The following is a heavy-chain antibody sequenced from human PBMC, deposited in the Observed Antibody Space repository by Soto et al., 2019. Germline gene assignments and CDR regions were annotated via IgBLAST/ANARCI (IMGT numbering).Heavy chain of an antibody. D-gene: IGHD3-10*01. CDR2: FDPEDGET. Sequence: ASVKVSCKVSGYTLTELSMHWVRQAPGKGLEWMGGFDPEDGETIYAQKFQGRVTMTEDTSTDTAYMELSSLRSEDTAVYYCATDLGRGVRGVIDYYYMDVWGKGTTVTVSS. J-gene: IGHJ6*03. CDR3: ATDLGRGVRGVIDYYYMDV. V-gene: IGHV1-24*01. CDR1: GYTLTELS.